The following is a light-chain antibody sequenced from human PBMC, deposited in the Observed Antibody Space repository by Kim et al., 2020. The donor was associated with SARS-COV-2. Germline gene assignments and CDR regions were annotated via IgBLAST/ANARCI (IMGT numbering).Light chain of an antibody. CDR3: QTWGTGIRV. J-gene: IGLJ3*02. CDR2: LNSDGSH. V-gene: IGLV4-69*01. Sequence: ASVKLTCPLSSGHSNYAIAWHQQQPEKGPRYLMRLNSDGSHNKGDGIPDRFSGSSSGAERYLMISSLQSEDEADYYCQTWGTGIRVSGGGTQLTVL. CDR1: SGHSNYA.